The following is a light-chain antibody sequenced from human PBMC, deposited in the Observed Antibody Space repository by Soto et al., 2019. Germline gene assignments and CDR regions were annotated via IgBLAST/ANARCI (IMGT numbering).Light chain of an antibody. J-gene: IGLJ1*01. CDR3: SSYTTSSTLLYV. CDR1: SSDVGGYNS. CDR2: EVS. V-gene: IGLV2-14*01. Sequence: QSALTQPAFVSGSPGQSITISCTGPSSDVGGYNSVSWYQQLPGKAPKLMIYEVSNRPSGVSNRFSGSKSGNTASLTISGLQAEDEADYYCSSYTTSSTLLYVFGTGTKLTVL.